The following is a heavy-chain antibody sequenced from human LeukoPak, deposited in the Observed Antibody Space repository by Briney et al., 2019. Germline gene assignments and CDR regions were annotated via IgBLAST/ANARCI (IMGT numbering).Heavy chain of an antibody. Sequence: GGSLRLSCAASGFTFSSNYMSWVRQAPGKGLEWVSVIYSGGSTYYADSVKGRFTISRDNSKNTLYLQMNSLRAEDTAVYYCAREYYYGSGSLYYFDYWGQGTLVTVSS. CDR2: IYSGGST. CDR3: AREYYYGSGSLYYFDY. V-gene: IGHV3-53*01. D-gene: IGHD3-10*01. CDR1: GFTFSSNY. J-gene: IGHJ4*02.